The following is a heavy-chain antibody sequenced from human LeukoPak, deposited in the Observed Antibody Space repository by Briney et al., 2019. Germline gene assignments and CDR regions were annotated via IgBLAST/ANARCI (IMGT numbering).Heavy chain of an antibody. CDR1: GYTFTSYG. CDR2: ISAYNGNT. CDR3: ARIMDTVGQS. V-gene: IGHV1-18*01. D-gene: IGHD2-2*03. J-gene: IGHJ5*02. Sequence: ASVKVSCKATGYTFTSYGISWVRQAPGQGLEWMGWISAYNGNTNYAQKLQGRVTMTTDTSTSTPYTELRSLRFDDTAVYYCARIMDTVGQSWGEGTLVTVSS.